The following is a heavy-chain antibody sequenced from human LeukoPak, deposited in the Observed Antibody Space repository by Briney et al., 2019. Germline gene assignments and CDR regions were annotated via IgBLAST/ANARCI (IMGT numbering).Heavy chain of an antibody. V-gene: IGHV4-4*07. Sequence: SETLSLPCTVSGASISRYHWSWVRQAAGKGLEWIGRIYTSVITNYNPSLNSRVTISVDKPKNLFSLRLSSMTAADTAVYYCARDRQGDYYGAGAYSFYFDYWGHGRMVAVAS. CDR2: IYTSVIT. D-gene: IGHD3-10*01. J-gene: IGHJ4*01. CDR1: GASISRYH. CDR3: ARDRQGDYYGAGAYSFYFDY.